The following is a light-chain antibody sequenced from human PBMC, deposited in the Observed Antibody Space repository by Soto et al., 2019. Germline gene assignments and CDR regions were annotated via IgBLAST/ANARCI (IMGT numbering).Light chain of an antibody. CDR1: SSDVGGYRY. J-gene: IGLJ2*01. Sequence: QSALTQPASVSGSPGQSITISCTGTSSDVGGYRYVSWYQQHPGKTPKLMIYEVSNRPSGVSHRFSGSKSGNTASLTISGLQTEDEADYYCSSFSSITREVFGGGTKVTVL. CDR3: SSFSSITREV. V-gene: IGLV2-14*01. CDR2: EVS.